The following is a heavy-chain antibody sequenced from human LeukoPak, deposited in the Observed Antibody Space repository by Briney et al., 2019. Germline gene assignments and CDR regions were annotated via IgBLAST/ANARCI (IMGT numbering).Heavy chain of an antibody. D-gene: IGHD2-2*01. J-gene: IGHJ6*02. V-gene: IGHV1-69*13. Sequence: SVKVSCKASGGTFSIYAISWVRQAPGQGLEWMGGIIPIFGTANYAQKFQGRVTITADESTSTAYMELSSLRSEDTAVYYCARDPVSKYQLLYYYYGMDVWGQGTTVTVSS. CDR1: GGTFSIYA. CDR2: IIPIFGTA. CDR3: ARDPVSKYQLLYYYYGMDV.